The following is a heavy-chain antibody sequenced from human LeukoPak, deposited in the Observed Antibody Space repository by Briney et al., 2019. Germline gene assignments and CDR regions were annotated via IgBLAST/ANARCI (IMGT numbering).Heavy chain of an antibody. CDR1: GGSISSYY. CDR3: AREGYDFWSGYYEYYFDY. Sequence: SETLSLTCTVSGGSISSYYWSWIRQPAGKGLEWIGRIYTSGSTNYNPSLKSRVTMSVDTSKNQFSLKLSSVTAAGTAVYYCAREGYDFWSGYYEYYFDYWGQGTLVTVSS. J-gene: IGHJ4*02. V-gene: IGHV4-4*07. D-gene: IGHD3-3*01. CDR2: IYTSGST.